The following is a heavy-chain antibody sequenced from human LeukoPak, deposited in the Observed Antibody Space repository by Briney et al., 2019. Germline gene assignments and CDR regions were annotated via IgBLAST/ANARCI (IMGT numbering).Heavy chain of an antibody. CDR3: AREEEVVITGPRWFDP. D-gene: IGHD3-22*01. CDR2: IYYSGST. CDR1: GGSISSYY. Sequence: SETLSLTCTVSGGSISSYYWSWIRQPPGKGLEWIGYIYYSGSTNYNPSLKSRVTISVDTSKNQFSLKLSSVTAADTAVYYCAREEEVVITGPRWFDPWGQGTLVTVSS. J-gene: IGHJ5*02. V-gene: IGHV4-59*01.